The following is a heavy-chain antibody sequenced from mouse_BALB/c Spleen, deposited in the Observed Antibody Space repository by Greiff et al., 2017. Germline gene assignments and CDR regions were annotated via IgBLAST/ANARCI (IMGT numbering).Heavy chain of an antibody. J-gene: IGHJ2*01. Sequence: QVQLKESGPGLVAPSQSLSITCTVSGFSLTSYDISWIRQPPGKGLEWLGVIWTGGGTNYNSAFMSRLSISKDNSKSQVFLKMNSLQTDDTAIYYCVRDNWENYFDYWGQGTTLTVSS. V-gene: IGHV2-9-2*01. CDR3: VRDNWENYFDY. CDR1: GFSLTSYD. D-gene: IGHD4-1*01. CDR2: IWTGGGT.